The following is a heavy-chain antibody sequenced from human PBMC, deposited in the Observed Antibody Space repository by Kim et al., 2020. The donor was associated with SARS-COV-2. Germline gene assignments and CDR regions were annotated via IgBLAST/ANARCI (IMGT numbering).Heavy chain of an antibody. CDR3: AKDHGSGSYYYYVMDV. CDR1: GFSFDDYA. CDR2: ISWNSGSI. Sequence: GGSLRLSCAASGFSFDDYAMHWVRQGPGKGLEWVSGISWNSGSIGYADSVKGRFTISRDNAKNSLYLQTSSLRAEDTALYYCAKDHGSGSYYYYVMDVWGQGTTVTVSS. V-gene: IGHV3-9*01. D-gene: IGHD3-10*01. J-gene: IGHJ6*02.